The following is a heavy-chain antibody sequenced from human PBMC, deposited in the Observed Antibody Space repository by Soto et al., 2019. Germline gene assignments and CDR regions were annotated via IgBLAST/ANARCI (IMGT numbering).Heavy chain of an antibody. CDR3: AHIPNYYQYDWFDP. Sequence: QITLKESGPTLVKPTQTLTLTCTFSGFSLTTRGVGVGWIRQPPGKALECLALIYWDDDKRYSPSLQSRLSITKDTYKIQVVLTMTNVDPVDTATYYCAHIPNYYQYDWFDPWGQGTLVSVSS. CDR2: IYWDDDK. J-gene: IGHJ5*02. D-gene: IGHD3-16*01. CDR1: GFSLTTRGVG. V-gene: IGHV2-5*02.